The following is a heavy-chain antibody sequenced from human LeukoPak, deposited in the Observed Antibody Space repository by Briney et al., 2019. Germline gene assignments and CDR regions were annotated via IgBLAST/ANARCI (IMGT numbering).Heavy chain of an antibody. D-gene: IGHD2-2*01. J-gene: IGHJ4*02. CDR2: ISSSSSYI. CDR3: ARDEVLVPAAMPVGPDY. CDR1: GVTFSSYA. Sequence: PGGSLRLSCAASGVTFSSYAMSWVRQAPGKGLEWVSSISSSSSYIYYADSVKGRFTISRDNARNSLYLQMNSLRAEDTAVYYCARDEVLVPAAMPVGPDYWGQGTLVTVSS. V-gene: IGHV3-21*01.